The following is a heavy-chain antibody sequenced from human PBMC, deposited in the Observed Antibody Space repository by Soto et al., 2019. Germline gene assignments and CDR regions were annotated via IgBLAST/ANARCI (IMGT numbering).Heavy chain of an antibody. CDR2: IYYSGHT. V-gene: IGHV4-39*01. Sequence: ETLSLTCAVSGGSFSSSYYWGWLRQPPGKGLEWLGNIYYSGHTYYNPSLKSRFAMSVDTSKNQFSLTLTSVTAEDTAVYYCASDIVGATPPDYWGQGTLVTVSS. D-gene: IGHD1-26*01. CDR1: GGSFSSSYY. CDR3: ASDIVGATPPDY. J-gene: IGHJ4*02.